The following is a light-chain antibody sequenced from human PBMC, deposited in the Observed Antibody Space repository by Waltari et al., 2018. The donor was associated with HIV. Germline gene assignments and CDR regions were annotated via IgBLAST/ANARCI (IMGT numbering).Light chain of an antibody. CDR3: QQYHHWPPLT. V-gene: IGKV3D-15*01. CDR2: HSS. J-gene: IGKJ4*01. CDR1: QNVDDK. Sequence: TQSPATISVSPGGSVTFPCRASQNVDDKLAWYQQKPGQSHRLLIFHSSVRAAGVPTRFGGAGSATNFTLTITSLQSEDFALYFCQQYHHWPPLTFGGGSRVELK.